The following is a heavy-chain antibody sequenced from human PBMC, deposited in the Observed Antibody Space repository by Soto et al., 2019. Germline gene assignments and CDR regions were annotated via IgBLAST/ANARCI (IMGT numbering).Heavy chain of an antibody. CDR3: ARGRGDGYNQDWYFDL. CDR1: GGSFSGYY. D-gene: IGHD3-10*01. CDR2: INHSGST. J-gene: IGHJ2*01. V-gene: IGHV4-34*01. Sequence: SETLSLTCAVYGGSFSGYYWNWIRQPPGKGLEWIGEINHSGSTNYNPSLKSRVSISVGTSNNQFSLKLSSVTAADTAVCYCARGRGDGYNQDWYFDLWGRGTLVTV.